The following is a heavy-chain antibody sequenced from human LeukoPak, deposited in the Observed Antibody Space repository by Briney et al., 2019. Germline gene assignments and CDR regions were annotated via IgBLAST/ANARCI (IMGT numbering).Heavy chain of an antibody. CDR3: ASSYCSSTSCYGEGGTHYYYYGMDV. D-gene: IGHD2-2*01. CDR1: GFTFSDYY. Sequence: PGGSLRLSCAASGFTFSDYYMSWIRQAPGKGLEWVSYISSSGSTIYYADSVKGRFTISRDNAKNSLYLQMNSLRAEDTAVYYCASSYCSSTSCYGEGGTHYYYYGMDVWGQGTTVTVSS. CDR2: ISSSGSTI. J-gene: IGHJ6*02. V-gene: IGHV3-11*01.